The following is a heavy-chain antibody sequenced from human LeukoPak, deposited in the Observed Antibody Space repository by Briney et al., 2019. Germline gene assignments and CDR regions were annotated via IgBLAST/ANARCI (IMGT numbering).Heavy chain of an antibody. D-gene: IGHD2-8*01. CDR3: ALIPYCTTITCHYFDY. J-gene: IGHJ4*02. CDR2: FHPENGET. CDR1: GHTLLDLS. V-gene: IGHV1-24*01. Sequence: GASVKVSCKVSGHTLLDLSIHWVRQAPGKGLEWMAGFHPENGETIYTQSFQGRVTITEDTSSDTAYMELSSLRSEDTAVYYCALIPYCTTITCHYFDYWGQGTLVTVSS.